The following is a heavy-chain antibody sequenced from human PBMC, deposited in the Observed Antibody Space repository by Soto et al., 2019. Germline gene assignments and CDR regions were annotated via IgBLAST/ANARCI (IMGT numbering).Heavy chain of an antibody. D-gene: IGHD2-2*02. J-gene: IGHJ6*02. CDR1: GYTFTSYG. V-gene: IGHV1-18*04. CDR3: AGGVVVVPAAIGRDYYGMDV. Sequence: QVQLVQSGAEVKKPGASVKVSCKASGYTFTSYGISWVRQAPGQGLEWMGWISAYNGNTNYAQKLQGRVTMTTDTSTSTAYMGLRSLRSDDTAVYYCAGGVVVVPAAIGRDYYGMDVWGQGTTVTVSS. CDR2: ISAYNGNT.